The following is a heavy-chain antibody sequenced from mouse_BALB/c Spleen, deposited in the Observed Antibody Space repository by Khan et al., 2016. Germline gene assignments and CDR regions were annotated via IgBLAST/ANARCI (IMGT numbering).Heavy chain of an antibody. CDR2: ISYSGST. D-gene: IGHD4-1*02. Sequence: EVQLVESGPGLVKPSQSLSLTCTVTGYSITSDYAWNWIRQFPGNKLEWMGYISYSGSTSYNPSLKSRISITRDTSKNQFFLQLNSVTTEDTATLYCAINWDEEDYWGQGTLVTVSA. CDR3: AINWDEEDY. V-gene: IGHV3-2*02. J-gene: IGHJ3*01. CDR1: GYSITSDYA.